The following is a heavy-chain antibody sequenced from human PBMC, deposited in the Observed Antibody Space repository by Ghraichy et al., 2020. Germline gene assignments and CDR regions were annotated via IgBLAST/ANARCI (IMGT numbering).Heavy chain of an antibody. CDR1: GYTFTSYD. V-gene: IGHV1-8*01. D-gene: IGHD5/OR15-5a*01. J-gene: IGHJ6*02. CDR2: MNPNSGNT. CDR3: ASARTSGFIVSLKYYYGMDV. Sequence: ASVKVSCKASGYTFTSYDINWVRQATGQGLEWMGWMNPNSGNTGYAQKFQGRVTMTRNTSISTAYMELSSLRSEDTAVYYCASARTSGFIVSLKYYYGMDVWGQGTTVTVSS.